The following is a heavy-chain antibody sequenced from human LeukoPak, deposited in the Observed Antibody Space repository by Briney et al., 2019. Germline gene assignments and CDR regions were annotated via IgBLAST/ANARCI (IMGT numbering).Heavy chain of an antibody. CDR2: IYYSGST. J-gene: IGHJ4*02. CDR1: GGSISSGGYY. D-gene: IGHD4-17*01. Sequence: SQTLSLTCTASGGSISSGGYYWSWIRQHPGKGLEWIGYIYYSGSTYYNPSLKSRVTISVDTSKNQFSLKLSSVTAADTAVYYCARNKRVFRTVTTAIFDYWGQGTLVTVSS. CDR3: ARNKRVFRTVTTAIFDY. V-gene: IGHV4-31*03.